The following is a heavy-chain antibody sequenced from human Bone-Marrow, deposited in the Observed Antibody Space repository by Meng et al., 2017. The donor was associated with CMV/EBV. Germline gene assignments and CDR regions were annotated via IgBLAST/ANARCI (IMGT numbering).Heavy chain of an antibody. Sequence: GESLKISCAASGFTLSSYAMSWVRQAPGKGLEWVSVIYNGDSSTSYADSVKGRFTISRDNSKNTLYLQRKSLRSEDTAVYYCAKSTIVFRAGYYFDDWGQGTLVTVPS. V-gene: IGHV3-23*03. CDR1: GFTLSSYA. CDR2: IYNGDSST. J-gene: IGHJ4*02. D-gene: IGHD2/OR15-2a*01. CDR3: AKSTIVFRAGYYFDD.